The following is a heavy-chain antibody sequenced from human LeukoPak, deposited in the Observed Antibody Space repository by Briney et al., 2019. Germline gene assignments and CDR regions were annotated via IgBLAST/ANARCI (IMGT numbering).Heavy chain of an antibody. CDR1: GGSISSYY. Sequence: TSETLSLTCTVSGGSISSYYWSWIRQPAGKGLEWIGRIYTSGSTNYNPSLKSRVTISVDKSKNQFSLKLSSVTAADTAVFYCARDLNWYSGYLFDYWGQGTLDTVSS. V-gene: IGHV4-4*07. J-gene: IGHJ4*02. CDR3: ARDLNWYSGYLFDY. D-gene: IGHD5-12*01. CDR2: IYTSGST.